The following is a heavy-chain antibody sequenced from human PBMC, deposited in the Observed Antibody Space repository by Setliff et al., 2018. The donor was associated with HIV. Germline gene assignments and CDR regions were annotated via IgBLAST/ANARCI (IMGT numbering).Heavy chain of an antibody. CDR3: ARQVGNKVLFDS. CDR2: IYYSGST. CDR1: GDSISSYY. D-gene: IGHD7-27*01. J-gene: IGHJ4*02. Sequence: PSETLSLTCTVSGDSISSYYWSWIRQPPGKGLEWIGYIYYSGSTNYNPSLKSRATISVDTSKNQLSLKLSSVTAADTAVYYCARQVGNKVLFDSWSQGTLVTVSS. V-gene: IGHV4-59*01.